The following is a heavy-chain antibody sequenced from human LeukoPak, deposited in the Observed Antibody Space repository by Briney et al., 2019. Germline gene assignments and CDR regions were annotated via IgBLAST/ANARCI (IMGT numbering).Heavy chain of an antibody. Sequence: ASVKISCKVSGYTFTDYYMHWVQQAPGKGLEWMGLVDPEDGETIYAEKFQGRVTITADTSTDTAYMELSSLRSEDTAVYYCATDTGYSSSGGAFDIWGQGTMGTVSS. V-gene: IGHV1-69-2*01. CDR1: GYTFTDYY. J-gene: IGHJ3*02. D-gene: IGHD6-13*01. CDR3: ATDTGYSSSGGAFDI. CDR2: VDPEDGET.